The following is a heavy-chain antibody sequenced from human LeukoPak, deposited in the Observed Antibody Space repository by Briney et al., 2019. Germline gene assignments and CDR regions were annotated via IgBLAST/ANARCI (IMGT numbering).Heavy chain of an antibody. V-gene: IGHV1-69*06. J-gene: IGHJ3*02. CDR3: ARVGSGQQLRAFDI. CDR1: GGTFSSYA. Sequence: SVKVSCKASGGTFSSYAISWVRQAPGQGLEWMGGIIPIFGTANYAQKFQGRVMITADKSTSTAYMELSSLRSEDTAVYYCARVGSGQQLRAFDIWGQGTMVTVSS. D-gene: IGHD6-13*01. CDR2: IIPIFGTA.